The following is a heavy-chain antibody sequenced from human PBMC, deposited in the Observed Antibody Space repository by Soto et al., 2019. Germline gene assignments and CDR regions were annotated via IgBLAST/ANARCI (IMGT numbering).Heavy chain of an antibody. CDR1: GYTFTSYD. D-gene: IGHD3-22*01. CDR3: ARDRRDYDRFYYYGMDV. CDR2: ISAYTGNT. V-gene: IGHV1-18*01. J-gene: IGHJ6*02. Sequence: ASVKVSCKASGYTFTSYDISWVRRAPGQGFEWMGWISAYTGNTNYAQKLQGRFTISRDNSKNTLYLQMNSLRAEDTAVYYCARDRRDYDRFYYYGMDVWGQGTTVTVSS.